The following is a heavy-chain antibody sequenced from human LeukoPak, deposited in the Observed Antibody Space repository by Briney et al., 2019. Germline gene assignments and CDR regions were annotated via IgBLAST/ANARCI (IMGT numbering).Heavy chain of an antibody. Sequence: GGSLRLSCAASGFTFSSYSMNWVRQAPGKGLEWVSSISSSSSYIYYADSVKGRFTISRDNAKNSLYLQMNSLRAEDTAVYYCARVLVPTAAGKSYAFDIWGQGTMVTVSS. CDR1: GFTFSSYS. J-gene: IGHJ3*02. V-gene: IGHV3-21*01. D-gene: IGHD6-13*01. CDR2: ISSSSSYI. CDR3: ARVLVPTAAGKSYAFDI.